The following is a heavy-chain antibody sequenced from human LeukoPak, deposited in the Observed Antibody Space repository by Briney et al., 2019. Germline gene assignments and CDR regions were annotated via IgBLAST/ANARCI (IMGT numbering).Heavy chain of an antibody. CDR2: ISDSGST. Sequence: SETLSLTCTVSGGSMSNKYWSWIRQSPNKGLEWIGYISDSGSTNYNPSLRSRVTISVDTSKNQFSLKLSSVTAADTAVHYCAREGDYRSSWYLYHFLDFWGQGTPVTVSS. D-gene: IGHD6-13*01. CDR1: GGSMSNKY. J-gene: IGHJ4*02. CDR3: AREGDYRSSWYLYHFLDF. V-gene: IGHV4-59*01.